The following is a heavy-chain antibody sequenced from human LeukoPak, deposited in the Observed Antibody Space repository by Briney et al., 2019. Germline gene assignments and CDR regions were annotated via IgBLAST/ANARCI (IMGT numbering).Heavy chain of an antibody. D-gene: IGHD3-3*01. Sequence: SVKVSCKTSRVTFTNSTLNWVRQAPGQGLEWLGRVIPLFGTSNYAPKFRGRVSITADTSTSTAYLEMSSLTSDDTALYYCARGSYFDVLSGFYYSHMDVWGEGTTVTVS. CDR3: ARGSYFDVLSGFYYSHMDV. CDR2: VIPLFGTS. V-gene: IGHV1-69*08. CDR1: RVTFTNST. J-gene: IGHJ6*03.